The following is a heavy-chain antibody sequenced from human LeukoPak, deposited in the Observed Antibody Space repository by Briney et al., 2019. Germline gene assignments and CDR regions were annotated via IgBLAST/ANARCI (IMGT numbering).Heavy chain of an antibody. CDR1: GFIVSSNY. CDR2: IYSGGFT. J-gene: IGHJ3*02. Sequence: GGSLRLSCAASGFIVSSNYVSWVRQAPGKGLEWVSVIYSGGFTDYADSVKGRFTISRDNSKNTLYVQMNSLRAEDAAVYYCAKPRTYLDAFDIWGQGTMVTVSS. V-gene: IGHV3-53*01. CDR3: AKPRTYLDAFDI.